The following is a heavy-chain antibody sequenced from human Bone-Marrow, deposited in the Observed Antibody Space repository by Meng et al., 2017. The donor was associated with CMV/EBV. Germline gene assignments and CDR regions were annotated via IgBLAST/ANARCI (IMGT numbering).Heavy chain of an antibody. CDR3: SAGSGAAPICLDY. Sequence: SVKVSCKASGFTFTSSAVLWVRQARGQRLEWRGWIVVGSGNTNYAQKFEEIVTITRDMSTSTDYMELSSLRSEDTAVYYGSAGSGAAPICLDYWGQGTVVTVSS. V-gene: IGHV1-58*01. CDR1: GFTFTSSA. D-gene: IGHD3-3*01. CDR2: IVVGSGNT. J-gene: IGHJ4*02.